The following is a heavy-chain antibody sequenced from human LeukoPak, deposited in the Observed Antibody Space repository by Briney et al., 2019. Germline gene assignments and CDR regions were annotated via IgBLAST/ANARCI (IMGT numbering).Heavy chain of an antibody. D-gene: IGHD2-2*01. CDR2: IYYSGST. CDR1: GGSISSGDYY. Sequence: TLSLTCTVSGGSISSGDYYWSWIRQPPGKGLEWIGYIYYSGSTYYNPSLKSRVTISVDTSKNQFSLKLSSVTAADTAAYYCARGAEYCSSTSCTSKYFDPWGQGTLVTVSS. J-gene: IGHJ5*02. V-gene: IGHV4-30-4*08. CDR3: ARGAEYCSSTSCTSKYFDP.